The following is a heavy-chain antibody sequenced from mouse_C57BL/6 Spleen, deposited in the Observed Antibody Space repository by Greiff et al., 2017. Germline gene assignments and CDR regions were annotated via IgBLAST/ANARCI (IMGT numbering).Heavy chain of an antibody. J-gene: IGHJ4*01. Sequence: VQLQQPGAELVRPGSSVTLSCKASGYTFTSYWMPWVKQRPIQGLEWIGNIDPSDSETHYNQKFKDKATLTVDKSSSTAYMQLSSLTSEDSAVYYCARRGDAMDYWGQGTSVTVSS. CDR2: IDPSDSET. V-gene: IGHV1-52*01. CDR3: ARRGDAMDY. CDR1: GYTFTSYW.